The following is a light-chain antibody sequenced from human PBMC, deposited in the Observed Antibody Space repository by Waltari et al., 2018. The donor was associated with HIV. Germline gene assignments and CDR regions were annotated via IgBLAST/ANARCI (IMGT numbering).Light chain of an antibody. CDR2: KVS. Sequence: DVVMTQSPLSLPVTLGQPASISCRSSESLVHRDGNTYLTWFQQRPGQSPRPLIYKVSNRDSGVPDRFSGSGSGTDFTLKISRLEAENVGCWYCMQGTHSPPYTFGHGTKLEIK. CDR1: ESLVHRDGNTY. V-gene: IGKV2-30*02. CDR3: MQGTHSPPYT. J-gene: IGKJ2*01.